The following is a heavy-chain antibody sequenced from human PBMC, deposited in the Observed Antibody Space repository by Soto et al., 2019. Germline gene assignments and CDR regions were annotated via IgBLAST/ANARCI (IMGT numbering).Heavy chain of an antibody. D-gene: IGHD1-20*01. Sequence: EVQLLESGGALVQPGGSQRLSCAASGFTFSNYAMSWVRQAPGKGPEWVSSIGGDGATNYADSVKGRFTISRDNSKNTLYLQLNGLRVEDTAIYYCAKDAVPYNGKWDWLDPWGQGTLVTVSS. V-gene: IGHV3-23*01. CDR2: IGGDGAT. CDR1: GFTFSNYA. CDR3: AKDAVPYNGKWDWLDP. J-gene: IGHJ5*02.